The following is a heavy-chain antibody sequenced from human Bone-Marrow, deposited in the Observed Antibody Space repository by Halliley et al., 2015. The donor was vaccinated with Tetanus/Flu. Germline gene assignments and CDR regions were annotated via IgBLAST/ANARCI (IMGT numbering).Heavy chain of an antibody. J-gene: IGHJ5*02. Sequence: WVSYISSSSSYTNYADSVKGRFTISRDNAKNSLYLQMNSLRAEDPAVYYCAREALGSWGQGTLVTVSS. CDR2: ISSSSSYT. D-gene: IGHD3-10*01. V-gene: IGHV3-11*05. CDR3: AREALGS.